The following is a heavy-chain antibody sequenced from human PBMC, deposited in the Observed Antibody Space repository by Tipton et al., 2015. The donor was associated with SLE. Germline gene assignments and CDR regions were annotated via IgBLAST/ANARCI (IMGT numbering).Heavy chain of an antibody. D-gene: IGHD6-19*01. CDR3: ARAVADYFDY. J-gene: IGHJ4*02. CDR1: GFTFSRHW. Sequence: SLRLSCAASGFTFSRHWMSWVRQAPGKGLEWVANIKQDASAKYYVDSVKGRFTISRDNAKNSQYLQMNSLRAEDTAVYYCARAVADYFDYWGQGTLVTVSS. V-gene: IGHV3-7*04. CDR2: IKQDASAK.